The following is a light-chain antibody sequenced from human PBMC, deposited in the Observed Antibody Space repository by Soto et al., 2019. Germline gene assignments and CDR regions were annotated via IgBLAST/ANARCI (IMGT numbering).Light chain of an antibody. Sequence: QYALTQPASGSGSPGQSITISCTGTSSDVGGYNYVSWYQQHPGKAPKLIIYEVSNRPSGVSNRFSGSKSGNTASLTISGLQAEDEADYYCNSYTSKSTGVFGTGTKLTVL. CDR1: SSDVGGYNY. CDR2: EVS. V-gene: IGLV2-14*01. CDR3: NSYTSKSTGV. J-gene: IGLJ1*01.